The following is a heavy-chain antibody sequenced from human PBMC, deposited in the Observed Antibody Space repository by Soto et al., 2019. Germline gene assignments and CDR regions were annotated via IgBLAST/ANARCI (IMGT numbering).Heavy chain of an antibody. V-gene: IGHV1-69*06. CDR1: GGTFSSYA. Sequence: GSSVKVSCKASGGTFSSYAISWVRQAPGQGLEWMGGIIPIFGTANYAQKFQGRVTITADKSTSTAYMELSSLRSEDTAVYYCARDTQTSYSIGWWPHYYYVMDVCGQGNTVTV. D-gene: IGHD6-19*01. CDR2: IIPIFGTA. CDR3: ARDTQTSYSIGWWPHYYYVMDV. J-gene: IGHJ6*02.